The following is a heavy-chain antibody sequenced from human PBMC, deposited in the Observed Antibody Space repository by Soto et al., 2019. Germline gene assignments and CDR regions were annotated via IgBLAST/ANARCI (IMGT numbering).Heavy chain of an antibody. CDR2: TYYSGST. D-gene: IGHD6-6*01. CDR3: ASRTLSSIAAQIGYYYYGMDV. V-gene: IGHV4-39*01. CDR1: GGSTSTSSYY. Sequence: SATLSLTCTVSGGSTSTSSYYWGWIRQPPGKGLEWIGRTYYSGSTYYNRSLKSRVTISVDTSKNQFSLKLSSVTAADTAVYYCASRTLSSIAAQIGYYYYGMDVWGQGTTVT. J-gene: IGHJ6*02.